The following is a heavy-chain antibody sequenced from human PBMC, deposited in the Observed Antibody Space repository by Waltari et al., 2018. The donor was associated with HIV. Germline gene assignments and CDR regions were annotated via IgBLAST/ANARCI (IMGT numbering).Heavy chain of an antibody. J-gene: IGHJ3*02. CDR1: GGSFSGYY. CDR2: INHSGST. Sequence: QVQLQQWGAGLLKPSETLSLTCAVYGGSFSGYYWSWIRKPPGTGLEWIGEINHSGSTNYNPSLKSRVTISVDTSKNQFSLKLSSVTAADTAVYYCARLGVETIIVVVAATAFDIWGQGTMVTVSS. D-gene: IGHD2-15*01. V-gene: IGHV4-34*01. CDR3: ARLGVETIIVVVAATAFDI.